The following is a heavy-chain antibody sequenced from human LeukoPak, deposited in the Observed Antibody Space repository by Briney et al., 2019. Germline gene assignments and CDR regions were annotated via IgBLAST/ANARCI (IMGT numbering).Heavy chain of an antibody. J-gene: IGHJ4*02. CDR3: ARGAYSSGWSPFDY. V-gene: IGHV1-69*13. CDR1: GYTFTGYY. D-gene: IGHD6-19*01. Sequence: GASVKVSCKASGYTFTGYYMHWVRQAPGQGLEWMGGIIPIFGTANYAQKFQGRVTITADESTSTAYMELSSLRSEDTAVYYCARGAYSSGWSPFDYWGQGTLVTVSS. CDR2: IIPIFGTA.